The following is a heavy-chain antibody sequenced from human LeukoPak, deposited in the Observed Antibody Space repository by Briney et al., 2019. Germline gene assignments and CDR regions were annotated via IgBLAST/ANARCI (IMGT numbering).Heavy chain of an antibody. J-gene: IGHJ6*03. Sequence: GGSLRLSCAASGFTFSSYAMSWVRQAPGKGLEWVSAISGSGGSTYYADSVKGRFTISRDNSENTLYLQMNSLRAEDTAVYYCAKRHCSGGSCYSVMYYYMDVWGKGTTVTVSS. D-gene: IGHD2-15*01. CDR1: GFTFSSYA. V-gene: IGHV3-23*01. CDR3: AKRHCSGGSCYSVMYYYMDV. CDR2: ISGSGGST.